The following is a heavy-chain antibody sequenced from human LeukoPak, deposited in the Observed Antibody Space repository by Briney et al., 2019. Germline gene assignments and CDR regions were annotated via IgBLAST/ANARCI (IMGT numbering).Heavy chain of an antibody. V-gene: IGHV3-23*01. CDR1: GFTFSSYA. Sequence: PGGSLRLSCAASGFTFSSYAMSWVRQAPGKGLEWVSAISGSGGSTYYADSVKGRFTISRDNSKNTLYLQMNSLRAEDTAVYYCANGPNGIFGVVITDMDVWGKGTTVTVSS. CDR2: ISGSGGST. CDR3: ANGPNGIFGVVITDMDV. J-gene: IGHJ6*03. D-gene: IGHD3-3*01.